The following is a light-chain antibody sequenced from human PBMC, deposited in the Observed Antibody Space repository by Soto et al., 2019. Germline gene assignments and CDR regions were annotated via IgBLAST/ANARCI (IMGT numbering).Light chain of an antibody. CDR1: SSDVGGYHY. CDR3: SSYAGSNNWV. Sequence: QSALTKPPSASGSPGQSVTISCTGTSSDVGGYHYVSWYQQHPGKAPKLMIYEVSQRPSGVPDRFSGSKSGNTASLTVSGLQAEDDADYYCSSYAGSNNWVFGGGTKLTVL. V-gene: IGLV2-8*01. J-gene: IGLJ3*02. CDR2: EVS.